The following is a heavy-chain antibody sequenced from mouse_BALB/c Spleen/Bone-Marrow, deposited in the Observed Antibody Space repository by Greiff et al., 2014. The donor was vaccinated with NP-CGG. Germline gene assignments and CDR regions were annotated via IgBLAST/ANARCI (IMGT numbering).Heavy chain of an antibody. CDR2: ILPGSGST. CDR3: AREGAFYGNPFDF. Sequence: VKLQESGAEVMKSGASVKISCRATGYRFSSFWIEWIKQRPGHGLEWIGKILPGSGSTNYNEKFKGKATLSADTSSNTAYMQLSSLTSEDSAVYFCAREGAFYGNPFDFWGQGTTLTVSP. V-gene: IGHV1-9*01. CDR1: GYRFSSFW. D-gene: IGHD2-10*01. J-gene: IGHJ2*01.